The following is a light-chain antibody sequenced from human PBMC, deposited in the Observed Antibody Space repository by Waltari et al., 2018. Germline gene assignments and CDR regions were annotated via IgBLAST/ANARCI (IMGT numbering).Light chain of an antibody. V-gene: IGKV3-20*01. CDR1: QSVGTS. Sequence: EVVLTQSPGTLSLSPGERATLACRASQSVGTSLAWYQQKPGQAPRLLLYGAARRATGIPDRFSGSESGTDFSLTISRLEPEDFAVYYCQHYVRLPATFGHGTKVEI. CDR2: GAA. J-gene: IGKJ1*01. CDR3: QHYVRLPAT.